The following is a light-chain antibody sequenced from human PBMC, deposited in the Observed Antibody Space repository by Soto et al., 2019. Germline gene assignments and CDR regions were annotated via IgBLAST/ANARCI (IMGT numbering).Light chain of an antibody. CDR3: QQYNSWPYS. V-gene: IGKV3-15*01. CDR2: SAS. CDR1: QSITNN. Sequence: EIVMTQSPATLSVSPGERATLSCRASQSITNNLAWYQQKPGQAPRLLFYSASTRATGVPARVSGSGSGTEFTLTVSSLQPEDFAVYYCQQYNSWPYSFGKGTKLEIK. J-gene: IGKJ2*03.